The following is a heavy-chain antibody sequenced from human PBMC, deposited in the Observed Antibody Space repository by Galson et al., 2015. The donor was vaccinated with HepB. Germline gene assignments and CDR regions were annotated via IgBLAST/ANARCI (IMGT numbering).Heavy chain of an antibody. J-gene: IGHJ6*02. CDR1: GFTFSSYA. V-gene: IGHV3-30*18. CDR2: ISFDGSYK. CDR3: AKDRAPNYFYDGMDV. Sequence: SLRLSCAASGFTFSSYAMTWVRQAPGKGLEWVAVISFDGSYKYYADSVKGRFTISRDNSKNTLYLQMNSLRAEDTAVYFCAKDRAPNYFYDGMDVWGQGTTVTVSS.